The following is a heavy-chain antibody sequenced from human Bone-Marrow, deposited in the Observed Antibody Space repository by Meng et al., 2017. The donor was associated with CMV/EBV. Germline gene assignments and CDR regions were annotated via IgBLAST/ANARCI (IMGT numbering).Heavy chain of an antibody. D-gene: IGHD3-3*02. CDR3: ATDRPEVLAQIDF. Sequence: GGSLRLSCAASGFTFANAWMSWVRQAPGKGLEWVARIKSGGGTTEYAAPVRGRFSISRDDSYNTLYLQMNSLKTEDTAIYYCATDRPEVLAQIDFRGQGTLVTVSS. CDR2: IKSGGGTT. CDR1: GFTFANAW. V-gene: IGHV3-15*01. J-gene: IGHJ4*02.